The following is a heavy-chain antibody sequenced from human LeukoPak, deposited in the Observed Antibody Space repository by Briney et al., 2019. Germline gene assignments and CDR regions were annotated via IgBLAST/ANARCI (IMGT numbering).Heavy chain of an antibody. CDR2: IIPIFGTA. Sequence: ASVNVSCKASGGTFSSYAISWVRQAPGQGLEWMGGIIPIFGTANYAQKFQGRVTITADESTSTAYMELSSLRSEDTAVYYCASGLGYYHFDYWGQGTLVTVSS. V-gene: IGHV1-69*13. CDR1: GGTFSSYA. CDR3: ASGLGYYHFDY. J-gene: IGHJ4*02. D-gene: IGHD1-26*01.